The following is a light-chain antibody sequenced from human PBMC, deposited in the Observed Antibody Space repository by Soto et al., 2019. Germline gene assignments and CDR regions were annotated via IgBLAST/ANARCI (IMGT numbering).Light chain of an antibody. CDR1: RSFASSY. Sequence: EIVLTQSPVTLSLSPGERATLSCRASRSFASSYLGWYQQKPGQAPRLLIYAASTRATGIPDRFSGSGSATDFTLTISRLEPEDFAVYYCQQYGRSPFTFGPGTKVDIK. J-gene: IGKJ3*01. V-gene: IGKV3-20*01. CDR2: AAS. CDR3: QQYGRSPFT.